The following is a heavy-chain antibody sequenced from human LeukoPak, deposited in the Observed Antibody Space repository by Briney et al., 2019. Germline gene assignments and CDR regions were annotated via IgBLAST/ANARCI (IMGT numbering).Heavy chain of an antibody. V-gene: IGHV3-7*01. D-gene: IGHD6-6*01. J-gene: IGHJ5*02. CDR2: IKHDGREE. CDR3: ARVSRDYSSSSRGWFDP. Sequence: GGSLRLSCAASGFTFSSSWMSWVRQAPGKGLEWVANIKHDGREEYYMDSVKGRFTISRDNAKNTLYLQMSSLRAEDTAVYYCARVSRDYSSSSRGWFDPWGQGTLVTVSS. CDR1: GFTFSSSW.